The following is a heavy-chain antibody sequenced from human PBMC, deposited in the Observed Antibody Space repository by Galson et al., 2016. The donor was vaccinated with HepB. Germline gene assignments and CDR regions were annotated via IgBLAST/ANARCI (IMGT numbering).Heavy chain of an antibody. CDR3: ARDRGGFGGYFDS. V-gene: IGHV1-69*06. D-gene: IGHD5-24*01. CDR1: GGTLSTHA. CDR2: IIPIFGTT. Sequence: SVKVSCKASGGTLSTHAFIWVRQAPGQGLEWMGGIIPIFGTTDYAQKFQGRITIIADKSTTTAYMDLGSLGFDDTAIYYCARDRGGFGGYFDSWGQGTLVTVSS. J-gene: IGHJ4*02.